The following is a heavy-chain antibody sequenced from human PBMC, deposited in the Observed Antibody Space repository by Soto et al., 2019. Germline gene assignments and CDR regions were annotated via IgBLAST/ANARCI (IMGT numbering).Heavy chain of an antibody. CDR1: GYTFTDYY. J-gene: IGHJ4*02. CDR3: ARVPYGTDLYYFDY. D-gene: IGHD3-10*01. V-gene: IGHV3-11*01. Sequence: QVQLVESGGGLVTPGGSLRLSCEGSGYTFTDYYMARIRQAPGKGLEWVSYITRSAFTMSYADSVKGRFTISRDNTKNSLYLQMHSLRADDTAVYYCARVPYGTDLYYFDYWGQGTLVTVSS. CDR2: ITRSAFTM.